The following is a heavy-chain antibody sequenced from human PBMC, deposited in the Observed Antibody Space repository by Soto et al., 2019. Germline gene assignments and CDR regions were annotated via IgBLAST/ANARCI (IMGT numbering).Heavy chain of an antibody. CDR3: AKERGAVAGRDAFDI. CDR1: GFPFSSYA. CDR2: ISGSGGGK. V-gene: IGHV3-23*01. J-gene: IGHJ3*02. Sequence: EVQLLESGGALGQPGGSLRLSCPASGFPFSSYAMCWVRQAPGMGLELVSAISGSGGGKYYADPVKGRFTISRDISKNTLYLQMNSLGAEETAVYYCAKERGAVAGRDAFDIWGQGTMVTVSS. D-gene: IGHD6-19*01.